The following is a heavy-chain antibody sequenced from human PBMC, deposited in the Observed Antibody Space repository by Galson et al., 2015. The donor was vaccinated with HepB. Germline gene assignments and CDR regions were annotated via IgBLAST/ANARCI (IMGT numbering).Heavy chain of an antibody. V-gene: IGHV4-34*01. CDR3: ARGRRGVLRFLEWPSNWFDP. D-gene: IGHD3-3*01. J-gene: IGHJ5*02. CDR2: INHSGST. Sequence: TLSLTCAVYGGSFSGYYWSWIRQPPGKGLEWIGEINHSGSTNYNPSLKSRVTISVDTSKNQFSLKLSSVTAADTAVYYCARGRRGVLRFLEWPSNWFDPWGQGTLVTVSS. CDR1: GGSFSGYY.